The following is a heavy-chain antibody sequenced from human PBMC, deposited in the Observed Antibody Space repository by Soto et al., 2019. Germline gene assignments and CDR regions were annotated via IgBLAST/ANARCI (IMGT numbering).Heavy chain of an antibody. CDR1: GGSISSSSYY. Sequence: SETLSLTCTVSGGSISSSSYYWGWIRQPPGKGLEWIGSIYYSGSTYYNPSLKSRVTVSVDTSKNQFSLKLSSVTAADTAVYYCARHLAVAGTNWFDPWGQGTLVTVSS. J-gene: IGHJ5*02. V-gene: IGHV4-39*01. CDR2: IYYSGST. D-gene: IGHD6-19*01. CDR3: ARHLAVAGTNWFDP.